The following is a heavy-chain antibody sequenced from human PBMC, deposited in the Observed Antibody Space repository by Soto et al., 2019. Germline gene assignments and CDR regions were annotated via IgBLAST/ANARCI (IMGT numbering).Heavy chain of an antibody. CDR3: ARGAYYYDSSGYYSYYFDY. D-gene: IGHD3-22*01. CDR1: GGSISSGGYS. Sequence: SETLSLTCAVSGGSISSGGYSWSWIRQPPGKGLEWIGYIYHSGSTYYNPSLKSRVTISVDRSKNQFSLKLSSVTAADTAVYYCARGAYYYDSSGYYSYYFDYWGQGTLVTVSS. J-gene: IGHJ4*02. CDR2: IYHSGST. V-gene: IGHV4-30-2*01.